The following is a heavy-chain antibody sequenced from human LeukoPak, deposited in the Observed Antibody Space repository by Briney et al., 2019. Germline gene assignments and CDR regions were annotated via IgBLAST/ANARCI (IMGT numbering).Heavy chain of an antibody. CDR1: GFTFSDYY. Sequence: PGGSLRLSCAASGFTFSDYYMTWIRQAPGRGLEWVSYISSSGSTIYYADSVKGRFTISRDNAKNSLYLQMNSLRAEDTAVYYCARGLRSVRGSDAFDIWGQGTMVTVSS. D-gene: IGHD2-15*01. J-gene: IGHJ3*02. CDR2: ISSSGSTI. CDR3: ARGLRSVRGSDAFDI. V-gene: IGHV3-11*01.